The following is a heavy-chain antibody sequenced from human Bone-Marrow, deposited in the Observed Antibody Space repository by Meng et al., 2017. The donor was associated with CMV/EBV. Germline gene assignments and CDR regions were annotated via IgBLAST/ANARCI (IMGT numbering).Heavy chain of an antibody. CDR3: ARGYCSSTSCYHYYFDY. CDR2: ISSSSSYI. Sequence: GESLKISCAASGFTFSSYSMNWVRQAPGKGLEWVSSISSSSSYIYYADSVKGRFTISRDNAKNSLYLQMNSLRAEDTAVYYCARGYCSSTSCYHYYFDYWGQGTLVTVSS. CDR1: GFTFSSYS. V-gene: IGHV3-21*01. D-gene: IGHD2-2*01. J-gene: IGHJ4*02.